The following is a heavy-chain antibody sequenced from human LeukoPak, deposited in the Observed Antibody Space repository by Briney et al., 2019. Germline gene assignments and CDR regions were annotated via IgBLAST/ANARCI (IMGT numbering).Heavy chain of an antibody. CDR2: IIPIFGTA. D-gene: IGHD3-3*01. Sequence: ASVKVSCKASGGTFSSYAISWVRQAPGQGLEWMGGIIPIFGTANYAQKFQGRVTITADESTSTAYMELSSLRSEDTAVYYCARATPDVLRFLEWSPRFDPWGQGTLVTVSS. V-gene: IGHV1-69*13. CDR3: ARATPDVLRFLEWSPRFDP. CDR1: GGTFSSYA. J-gene: IGHJ5*02.